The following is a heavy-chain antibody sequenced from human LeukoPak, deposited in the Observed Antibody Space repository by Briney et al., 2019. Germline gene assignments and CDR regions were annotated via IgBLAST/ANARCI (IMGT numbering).Heavy chain of an antibody. V-gene: IGHV3-33*06. CDR1: GFDFNIYG. CDR2: IWSDGNKK. D-gene: IGHD3-22*01. J-gene: IGHJ4*02. CDR3: AKRSDSSSGYFDY. Sequence: QPGGSLRLSCTTSGFDFNIYGMHWVRQAPGKGLEWVAIIWSDGNKKYYADSVRGRFTISRDNSKNTLYLQMNSLRAEDTAIYYCAKRSDSSSGYFDYWGQGALVTVSS.